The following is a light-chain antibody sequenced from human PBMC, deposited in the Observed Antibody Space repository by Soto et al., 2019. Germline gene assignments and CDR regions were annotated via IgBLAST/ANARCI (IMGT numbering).Light chain of an antibody. CDR1: QVISTS. J-gene: IGKJ5*01. Sequence: DIQLTQSPSFLSPSIGESVTITCRASQVISTSLAWYQVKPETAPNLLIYAASTSKSGAPSRFSATASATESSLTITRLPHEDFAYYYRQQSFDSPITFGQGTRLEIK. CDR2: AAS. V-gene: IGKV1-9*01. CDR3: QQSFDSPIT.